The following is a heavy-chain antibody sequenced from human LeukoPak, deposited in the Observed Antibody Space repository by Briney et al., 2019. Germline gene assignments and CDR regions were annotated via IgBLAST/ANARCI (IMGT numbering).Heavy chain of an antibody. D-gene: IGHD6-6*01. CDR2: IKSKTDGGTT. J-gene: IGHJ4*02. Sequence: GGSLRLSCAASGFTFSNAWMSWVRQAPGKGLEWVGRIKSKTDGGTTDYAAPVKGRFTISRDDSKNTLYLQMNSLKTEDTAVYYCTTDPYEYSSSSIDYWGQGTLVTVSS. V-gene: IGHV3-15*01. CDR1: GFTFSNAW. CDR3: TTDPYEYSSSSIDY.